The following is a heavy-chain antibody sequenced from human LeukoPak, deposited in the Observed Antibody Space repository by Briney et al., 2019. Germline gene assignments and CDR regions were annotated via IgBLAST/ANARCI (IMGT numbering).Heavy chain of an antibody. CDR2: ISGSGGST. D-gene: IGHD3-3*01. V-gene: IGHV3-23*01. CDR3: AKGAGYDFWSGGYYYYMDV. Sequence: GSLRLSCAASGFTFSSYAMSWVRQAPGKGLEWVSAISGSGGSTYFADSVKGRFTISRDNSKNTLYLQMDILRADDTAVYYCAKGAGYDFWSGGYYYYMDVWGKGTTVTVSS. CDR1: GFTFSSYA. J-gene: IGHJ6*03.